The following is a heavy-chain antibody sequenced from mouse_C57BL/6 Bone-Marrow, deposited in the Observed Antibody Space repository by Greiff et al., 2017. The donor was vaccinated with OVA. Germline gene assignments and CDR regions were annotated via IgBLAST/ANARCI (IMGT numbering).Heavy chain of an antibody. CDR2: IHPNRGST. V-gene: IGHV1-64*01. Sequence: QVQLQQPGAELVKPGASVKLSCQASGYTFTSYCLHWVKQRPGQGLEWIGLIHPNRGSTNYNAKFKSKATLTVDKSSSTAYMQLSSLTSEDSAVYYCARRGYDEYFDVWGTGTTVTVSS. J-gene: IGHJ1*03. CDR1: GYTFTSYC. D-gene: IGHD2-2*01. CDR3: ARRGYDEYFDV.